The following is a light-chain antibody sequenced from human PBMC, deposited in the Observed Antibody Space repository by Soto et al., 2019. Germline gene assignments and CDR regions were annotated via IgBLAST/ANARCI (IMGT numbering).Light chain of an antibody. J-gene: IGLJ2*01. V-gene: IGLV2-23*02. CDR1: SSDVGTYNL. CDR2: EVV. CDR3: CSYAGSSMFV. Sequence: QSALTQPASVSGSPGQSITISCTGSSSDVGTYNLVSWYQHHPGKAPKLMISEVVKRPSGVSNRVSGSKSGNTASLTISGLQAEDEADYYCCSYAGSSMFVFGGGTKVTVL.